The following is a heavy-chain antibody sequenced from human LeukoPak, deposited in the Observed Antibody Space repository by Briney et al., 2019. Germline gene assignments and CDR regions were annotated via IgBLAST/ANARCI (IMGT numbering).Heavy chain of an antibody. J-gene: IGHJ4*02. CDR1: GLSFSGFK. D-gene: IGHD6-6*01. V-gene: IGHV3-21*01. CDR2: ISSSSSYI. Sequence: GGSLRLSCEVSGLSFSGFKMNWVRQAPGKGLEWVSSISSSSSYIYYADSVKGRFTISRDNAKNSLYLQMNSLRAEDTAVYYCARVAARLFDYWGQGTLVTVSS. CDR3: ARVAARLFDY.